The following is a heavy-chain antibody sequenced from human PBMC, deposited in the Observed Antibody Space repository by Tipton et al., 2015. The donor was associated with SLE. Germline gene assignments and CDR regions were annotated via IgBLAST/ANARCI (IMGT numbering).Heavy chain of an antibody. D-gene: IGHD7-27*01. V-gene: IGHV4-30-4*08. CDR2: IYYSGRT. CDR1: GGSLTIRHYY. CDR3: AGLTGSLDY. Sequence: TLSLTCTVSGGSLTIRHYYWGWLRQQPGKGLGWIGYIYYSGRTYYNPALKSRVNMSADTSKNQFSLALSSVNAADTAVYYCAGLTGSLDYWGQGALVTVSS. J-gene: IGHJ4*02.